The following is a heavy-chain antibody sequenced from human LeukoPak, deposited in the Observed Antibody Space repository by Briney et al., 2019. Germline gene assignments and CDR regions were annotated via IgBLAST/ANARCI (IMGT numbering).Heavy chain of an antibody. D-gene: IGHD3-3*01. CDR2: IRSKINGGPT. Sequence: GGSLRLSCAASGFTFSDAWMTWVRQPPGKGLEWVGRIRSKINGGPTEYAAPVKGRFTISRDDSKNTVFLQMNSLKAEDTAVYYCVPLWSGEHHWGQGTLVTVSS. CDR1: GFTFSDAW. J-gene: IGHJ5*02. CDR3: VPLWSGEHH. V-gene: IGHV3-15*01.